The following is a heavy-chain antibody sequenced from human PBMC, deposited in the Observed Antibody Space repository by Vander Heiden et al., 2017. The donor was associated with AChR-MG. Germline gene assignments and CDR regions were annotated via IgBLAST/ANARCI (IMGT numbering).Heavy chain of an antibody. CDR3: ARDGGRWGTGWYFDL. J-gene: IGHJ2*01. Sequence: QVQLVQSGAAVKKPGSSVKVSCKASGGTFSSHAISWVRKAPGQGLEWMGGIIPIFGTANYAQKFQGRVTITADESTSTAYMELSSLRSEDTAVYYCARDGGRWGTGWYFDLWGRGTLVTVSS. CDR2: IIPIFGTA. V-gene: IGHV1-69*01. D-gene: IGHD3-16*01. CDR1: GGTFSSHA.